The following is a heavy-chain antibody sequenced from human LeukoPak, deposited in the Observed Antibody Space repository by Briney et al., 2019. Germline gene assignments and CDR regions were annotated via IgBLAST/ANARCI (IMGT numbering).Heavy chain of an antibody. CDR2: ISANGGST. CDR3: VKDLYKGDSASWYFFHY. J-gene: IGHJ4*02. V-gene: IGHV3-64D*06. CDR1: GFIISDYA. Sequence: GGSLRLSCSASGFIISDYAMHWVRQAPGKGLEYVSGISANGGSTYYADSVKCRFTISRDTSKNTLYLQVSSLRAEDTAMYYCVKDLYKGDSASWYFFHYWGQGTPVTVSS. D-gene: IGHD6-13*01.